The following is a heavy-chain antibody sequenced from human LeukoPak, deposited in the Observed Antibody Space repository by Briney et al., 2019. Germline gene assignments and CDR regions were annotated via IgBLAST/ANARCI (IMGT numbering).Heavy chain of an antibody. CDR1: GGSVSSGSFY. Sequence: PSETLSLTCTVSGGSVSSGSFYWSWIRQSPGKGLEWIGYIYYTGSTNYNPSLKGRVTIAVDTSKNQFSLKLSSVTAADTAVYYCARVRAPSFDYYGMDVWGQGTTVTVSS. V-gene: IGHV4-61*01. CDR2: IYYTGST. J-gene: IGHJ6*02. CDR3: ARVRAPSFDYYGMDV. D-gene: IGHD4-17*01.